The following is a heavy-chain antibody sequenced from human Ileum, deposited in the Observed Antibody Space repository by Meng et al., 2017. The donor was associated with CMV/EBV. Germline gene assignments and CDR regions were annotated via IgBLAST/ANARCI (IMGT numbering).Heavy chain of an antibody. CDR1: GYTFTAKH. Sequence: QVQLVQSGAEVQKPGASVKVACKTSGYTFTAKHLHWVRQAPGQGLEWMGWIYPQHGGTYFAQKFQGRVTMTSDTSITTAYMELSSLTSDDTAIYYCVKEDWYFDFCGQGTLVTVSS. CDR2: IYPQHGGT. J-gene: IGHJ4*02. CDR3: VKEDWYFDF. V-gene: IGHV1-2*02. D-gene: IGHD3-9*01.